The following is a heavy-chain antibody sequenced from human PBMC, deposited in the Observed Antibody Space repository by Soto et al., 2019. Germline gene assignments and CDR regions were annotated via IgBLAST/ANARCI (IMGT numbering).Heavy chain of an antibody. D-gene: IGHD3-3*01. CDR1: GYTFTSYD. Sequence: QVQLVQSGAEVKKPGASVKVSCKASGYTFTSYDINWVRQATGQGLEWMGWMNPNSGNTGYAQKFQGRVNRTRNTSISTAYMELSSLRSEDTAVYYCARTGKYYDFWSGYYRYYYYMDVWGKGTTVTVSS. CDR2: MNPNSGNT. CDR3: ARTGKYYDFWSGYYRYYYYMDV. J-gene: IGHJ6*03. V-gene: IGHV1-8*01.